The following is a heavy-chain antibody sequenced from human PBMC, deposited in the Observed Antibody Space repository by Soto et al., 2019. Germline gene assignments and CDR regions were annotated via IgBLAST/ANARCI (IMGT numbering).Heavy chain of an antibody. V-gene: IGHV3-11*01. J-gene: IGHJ4*02. CDR1: GFTFGDYE. D-gene: IGHD3-9*01. Sequence: QVQLVESGGGLVQPGGSLRLSCAASGFTFGDYEMSWIRQAAGKGPEWVSFLSRSGNTIYYADSVKGRFSISRDNAENSLYLQMESLRVEDTAVYYCAKGGATYGLLTHDYWGQGTLVTVSS. CDR3: AKGGATYGLLTHDY. CDR2: LSRSGNTI.